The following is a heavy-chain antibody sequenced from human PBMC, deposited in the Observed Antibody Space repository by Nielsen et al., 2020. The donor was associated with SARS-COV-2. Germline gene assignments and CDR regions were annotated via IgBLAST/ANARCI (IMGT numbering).Heavy chain of an antibody. CDR1: GGSVSSNDW. D-gene: IGHD2-2*02. CDR2: VSHSGST. CDR3: ARGHLVVVPSPILGLGPFFYSFYLDV. V-gene: IGHV4-4*02. Sequence: SETLSLTCAVSGGSVSSNDWWTWVRPSPGKGLEWIGEVSHSGSTNYNPSLKSRVTLSMDKSSRQFSLRLTSVSAADTAVYFCARGHLVVVPSPILGLGPFFYSFYLDVWGKGTTVIVSS. J-gene: IGHJ6*03.